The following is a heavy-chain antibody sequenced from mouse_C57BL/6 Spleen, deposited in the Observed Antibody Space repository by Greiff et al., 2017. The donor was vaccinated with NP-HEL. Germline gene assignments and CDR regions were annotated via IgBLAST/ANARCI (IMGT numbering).Heavy chain of an antibody. CDR1: GYTFTDYY. CDR3: AGKRSYWYFDV. J-gene: IGHJ1*03. Sequence: VQLQQSGPELVKPGASVKISCKASGYTFTDYYMNWVKQSHGKSLEWIGDINPNNGGTSYNQKFKGKATLTVDKSSSTAYMELRSLTSEDSAVYYCAGKRSYWYFDVWGTGTTVTVSS. CDR2: INPNNGGT. V-gene: IGHV1-26*01.